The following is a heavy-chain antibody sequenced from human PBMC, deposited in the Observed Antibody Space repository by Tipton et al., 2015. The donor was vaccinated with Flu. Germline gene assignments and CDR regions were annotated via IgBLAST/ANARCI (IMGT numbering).Heavy chain of an antibody. Sequence: SLRLSCAASGFTVSSTHMSWVRQAPGKGLEWVSILYNTGKTYYADSVKGRFTISRDNSKNTLYLQMNNLRAEDTAVYYCAKESSSSGWCYLDYWGQGTLVTVSS. J-gene: IGHJ4*02. V-gene: IGHV3-53*01. CDR3: AKESSSSGWCYLDY. CDR2: LYNTGKT. CDR1: GFTVSSTH. D-gene: IGHD6-19*01.